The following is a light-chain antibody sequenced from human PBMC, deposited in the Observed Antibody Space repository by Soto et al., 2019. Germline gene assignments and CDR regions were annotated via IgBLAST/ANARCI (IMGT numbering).Light chain of an antibody. J-gene: IGKJ1*01. CDR1: QGISTY. CDR2: AAS. CDR3: QQYKDYWT. V-gene: IGKV1-9*01. Sequence: IQLTQSPSSLSASVGDRVTITCRASQGISTYLAWYQQKPGKAPKLLIYAASTLQSGVPSRFSGSGSGTEFTLTISSLQPEDFATYYCQQYKDYWTFGQGTKVDI.